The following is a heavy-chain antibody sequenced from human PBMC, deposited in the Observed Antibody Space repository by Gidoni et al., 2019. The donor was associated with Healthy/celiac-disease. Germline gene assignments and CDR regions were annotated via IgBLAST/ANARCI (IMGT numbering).Heavy chain of an antibody. CDR3: ARGRGPVTTAKDNWFDP. D-gene: IGHD1-1*01. CDR1: GYTFTSYD. CDR2: RNPNSGNT. Sequence: QVQLVQSGAEVKKPGASVKVSCKASGYTFTSYDLNWMRQATGQGLEWMGWRNPNSGNTGYEQKCQGRVTMTRNTSISTAYRELSSLRYEDTAVYYCARGRGPVTTAKDNWFDPWGQGTLVTVSS. V-gene: IGHV1-8*01. J-gene: IGHJ5*02.